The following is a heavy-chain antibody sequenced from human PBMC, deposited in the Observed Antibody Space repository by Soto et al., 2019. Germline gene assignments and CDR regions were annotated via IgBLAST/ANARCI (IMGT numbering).Heavy chain of an antibody. CDR2: INAANGDT. Sequence: QAQLVQSGAEVKTPGASVKVSCKASGYSFTSHAIHWVRQAPGQRLEWLGWINAANGDTKYSLKFQGRVTITRDTSANIAYMDLNSLKSEDTAVYYCAKSGSISPGNWFDAWGQGTLAPVSS. V-gene: IGHV1-3*01. D-gene: IGHD2-21*01. CDR3: AKSGSISPGNWFDA. CDR1: GYSFTSHA. J-gene: IGHJ5*02.